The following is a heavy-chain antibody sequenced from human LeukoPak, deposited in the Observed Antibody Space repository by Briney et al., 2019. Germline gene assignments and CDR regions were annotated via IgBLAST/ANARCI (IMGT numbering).Heavy chain of an antibody. CDR1: GFTFSSYS. CDR3: ARYGMNYFDY. CDR2: ISSSITTI. V-gene: IGHV3-48*01. D-gene: IGHD3-10*01. J-gene: IGHJ4*02. Sequence: GGSLRLSCAASGFTFSSYSMNWVRQAPGKGLEWVSYISSSITTIYYADSVKGRFTISRDNAKNSLYLQMNSLRAEDTAVYYCARYGMNYFDYWGQGTLVTVSS.